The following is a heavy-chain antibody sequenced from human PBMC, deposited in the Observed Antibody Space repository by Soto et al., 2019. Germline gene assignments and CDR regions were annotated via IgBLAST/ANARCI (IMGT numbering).Heavy chain of an antibody. CDR3: ARGSRIILAYCGGDCYSGYFQH. D-gene: IGHD2-21*02. CDR1: GGTFISYP. CDR2: IIPIFGTA. J-gene: IGHJ1*01. V-gene: IGHV1-69*13. Sequence: SVKVSCKASGGTFISYPIRWVLQAPGQGLDWMGWIIPIFGTANYAQKFQGRATITADESTSTAYMELSSLRSEDTAVYYCARGSRIILAYCGGDCYSGYFQHWGQGTLVTVSS.